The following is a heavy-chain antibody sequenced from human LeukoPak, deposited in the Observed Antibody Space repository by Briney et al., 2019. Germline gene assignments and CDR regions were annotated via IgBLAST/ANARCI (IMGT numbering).Heavy chain of an antibody. D-gene: IGHD3-16*02. CDR1: GGTFSSYA. CDR2: IIPIFGTA. CDR3: AKEELRLGELSLYDY. Sequence: ASVKVSCKASGGTFSSYAISWVRQAPGQGLEWMGGIIPIFGTANYAQKFQGRVTITADESTSTAYMELSSRRSEDTAVYYCAKEELRLGELSLYDYWGKGTWSPSPQ. V-gene: IGHV1-69*13. J-gene: IGHJ4*02.